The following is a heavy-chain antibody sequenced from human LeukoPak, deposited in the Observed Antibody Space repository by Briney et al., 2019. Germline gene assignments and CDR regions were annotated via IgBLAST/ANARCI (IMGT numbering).Heavy chain of an antibody. Sequence: GGSLRLSCAASGFTFDDYTMHWVRQAPGKGLEWVSLITYDNDTYYADSVKGRFTISRDNSKSSLFLQMNSLRNEDTALYYCSKDTYSGSEGYFEYWGQGTLVTVSS. CDR3: SKDTYSGSEGYFEY. V-gene: IGHV3-43*01. CDR2: ITYDNDT. J-gene: IGHJ4*02. D-gene: IGHD5-12*01. CDR1: GFTFDDYT.